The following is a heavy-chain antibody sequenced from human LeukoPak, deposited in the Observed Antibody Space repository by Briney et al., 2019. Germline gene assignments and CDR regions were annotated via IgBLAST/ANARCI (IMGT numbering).Heavy chain of an antibody. CDR3: ARTTVTTPCYYYYGMDV. CDR1: GGTFSSYA. CDR2: IIPIFGTA. J-gene: IGHJ6*02. D-gene: IGHD4-17*01. Sequence: ASVKVSCKASGGTFSSYAISWVRQAPGQGLEWMGAIIPIFGTANYAQKFQGRVTITADESTSTAYMELSSLRSEDTAVYYCARTTVTTPCYYYYGMDVWGQGTTVTVSS. V-gene: IGHV1-69*13.